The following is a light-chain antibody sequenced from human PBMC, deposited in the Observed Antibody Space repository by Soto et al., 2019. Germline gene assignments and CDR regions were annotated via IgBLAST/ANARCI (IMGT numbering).Light chain of an antibody. V-gene: IGLV2-11*01. CDR2: TVT. J-gene: IGLJ1*01. Sequence: QSALTQPRSVSGSPGQSVTISCTGTSSDIGGYNYVSWYQQHPGKAPKLVIYTVTKRPSGVPDRFSGSKSDNTASLTISGLQADDEADYYCCSYAGSSSYVFGTGTKLTVL. CDR3: CSYAGSSSYV. CDR1: SSDIGGYNY.